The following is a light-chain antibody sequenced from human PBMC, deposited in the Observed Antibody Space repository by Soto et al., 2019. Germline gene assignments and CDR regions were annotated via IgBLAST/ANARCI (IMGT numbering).Light chain of an antibody. V-gene: IGKV4-1*01. J-gene: IGKJ4*01. Sequence: IVMTQSPDSLAVSLGERATINCKSSQRVLYSSHNRNHLAWYQQKPGQHPTLLIYWAFTRESGVPDRFSGSGSGTDVTLTLASLEAEDVAVYYCQQYYTSPSSLTFGGGTNVEIK. CDR2: WAF. CDR1: QRVLYSSHNRNH. CDR3: QQYYTSPSSLT.